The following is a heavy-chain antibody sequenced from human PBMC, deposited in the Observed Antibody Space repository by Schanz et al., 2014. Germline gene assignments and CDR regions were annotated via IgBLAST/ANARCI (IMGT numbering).Heavy chain of an antibody. CDR3: AKDPHRDYGGKPQAFDI. J-gene: IGHJ3*02. CDR2: IWYDGNNK. D-gene: IGHD4-17*01. Sequence: QVQLVESGGGVVQPGRSLRLSCAASGFTFSAYGMHWVRQAPAKGLEWVAVIWYDGNNKYYADSVKGRFTISRDNSKNTLYLQMNSLRAEDTALYYCAKDPHRDYGGKPQAFDIWGQGTMVIVSS. CDR1: GFTFSAYG. V-gene: IGHV3-33*06.